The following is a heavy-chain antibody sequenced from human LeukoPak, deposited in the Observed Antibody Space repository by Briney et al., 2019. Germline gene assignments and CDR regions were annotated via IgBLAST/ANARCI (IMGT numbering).Heavy chain of an antibody. CDR2: IRSKVYDGTR. J-gene: IGHJ4*02. D-gene: IGHD1-26*01. CDR1: GFTFSSYS. CDR3: TRSLGATTFFDY. Sequence: GGSLRLSCAASGFTFSSYSMNWVRQAPGKGLEWVGFIRSKVYDGTREYAASVKDRFIMSRDDSKNIAYLQMNSLKTEDTAVYYCTRSLGATTFFDYWGQGTLVTVSS. V-gene: IGHV3-49*04.